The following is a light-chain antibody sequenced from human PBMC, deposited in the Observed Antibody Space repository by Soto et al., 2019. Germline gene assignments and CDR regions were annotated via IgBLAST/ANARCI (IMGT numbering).Light chain of an antibody. Sequence: DIQMTQSPSSLSASIGDRVTITCRASQSIFMYLNWYQQKPGKAPTLLIYHSSTLQIGVPSRFSGSGSGTDFTLTISSLQPEDFATYYCQHTYTTPITFGQGTRLEI. CDR2: HSS. V-gene: IGKV1-39*01. J-gene: IGKJ5*01. CDR1: QSIFMY. CDR3: QHTYTTPIT.